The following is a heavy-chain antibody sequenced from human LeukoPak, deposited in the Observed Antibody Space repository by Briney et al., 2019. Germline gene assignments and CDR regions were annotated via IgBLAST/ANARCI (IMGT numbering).Heavy chain of an antibody. CDR3: AKPLAAANAFDI. J-gene: IGHJ3*02. CDR1: GFTFSSYG. CDR2: IRYDGSNK. D-gene: IGHD6-13*01. Sequence: GGSLRLSCAASGFTFSSYGMHWVRQAPGKGLEWVAFIRYDGSNKYYADSVKGRFTISRDNSKNTLYLQMNSLRAEDTAVYYCAKPLAAANAFDIWGQGTMVTVSS. V-gene: IGHV3-30*02.